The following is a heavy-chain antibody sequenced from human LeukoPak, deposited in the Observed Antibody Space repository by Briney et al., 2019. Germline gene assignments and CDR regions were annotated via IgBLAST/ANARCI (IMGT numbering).Heavy chain of an antibody. Sequence: GGSLRLSCAASGFTVSSNYMSWVRQAPGKGLEWVSVIYSGGSTYYADSVKGRFTISRDNSKNTLYLQMNSLRAEDTAVYYCARSDIVATMGIDYWGQGTLVTVSS. CDR2: IYSGGST. CDR1: GFTVSSNY. D-gene: IGHD5-12*01. J-gene: IGHJ4*02. CDR3: ARSDIVATMGIDY. V-gene: IGHV3-66*01.